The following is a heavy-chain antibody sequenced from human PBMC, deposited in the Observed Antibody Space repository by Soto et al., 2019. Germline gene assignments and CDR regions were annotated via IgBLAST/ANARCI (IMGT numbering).Heavy chain of an antibody. CDR2: IYYSGST. D-gene: IGHD5-18*01. J-gene: IGHJ4*02. CDR1: GGSISSGGYY. Sequence: QVQLQESGPGLVKPSQTLSLTCTVSGGSISSGGYYWSWIRQHPGKGLEWIRYIYYSGSTSYYPSLKRRVIISVDTSKNQFSLKLSSVTAADTAVYYCARSGYSYGPNPLLYWGQGTLVTVSS. V-gene: IGHV4-31*03. CDR3: ARSGYSYGPNPLLY.